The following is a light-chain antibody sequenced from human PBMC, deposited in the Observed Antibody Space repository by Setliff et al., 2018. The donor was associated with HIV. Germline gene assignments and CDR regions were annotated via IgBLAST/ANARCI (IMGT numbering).Light chain of an antibody. CDR1: SSDVGTYNA. CDR3: SSYTSNSTDV. CDR2: DVS. Sequence: QSVLTQPASVSGSPGQSITISCTGTSSDVGTYNAVYWYQQHPGKAPKLMIYDVSTRPSGVSNRFSGSKSGNTASLTISGPQTEDEADYYCSSYTSNSTDVFGTGTKVTVL. J-gene: IGLJ1*01. V-gene: IGLV2-14*01.